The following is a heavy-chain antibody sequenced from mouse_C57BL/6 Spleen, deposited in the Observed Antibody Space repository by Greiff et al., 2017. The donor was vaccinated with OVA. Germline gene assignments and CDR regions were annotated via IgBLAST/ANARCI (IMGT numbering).Heavy chain of an antibody. CDR3: TGNWYFDV. J-gene: IGHJ1*03. CDR1: GFTFSNYW. CDR2: IRLKSDNYAT. Sequence: EVQLVESGGGLVQPGGSMKLSCVASGFTFSNYWMNWVRQSPEKGLEWVAQIRLKSDNYATNYAESVKGRFTISRDDSKSSVYLQMNNLRAEDTGIYYCTGNWYFDVWGTGTTVTVSS. V-gene: IGHV6-3*01.